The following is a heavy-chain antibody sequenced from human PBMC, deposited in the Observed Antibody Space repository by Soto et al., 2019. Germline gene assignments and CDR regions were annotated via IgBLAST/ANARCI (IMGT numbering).Heavy chain of an antibody. D-gene: IGHD2-21*02. CDR2: IKQDGSEK. CDR1: GFTFSSYW. J-gene: IGHJ6*02. Sequence: GGSLRLSCAASGFTFSSYWMSWVRQAPGKGLEWVANIKQDGSEKYYVDSVKGRFTISRDNAKNSLYLQMNSLRAEDTAVYYCAREKGAGWSLYYYYGMDVGGQGTTVTVSS. CDR3: AREKGAGWSLYYYYGMDV. V-gene: IGHV3-7*01.